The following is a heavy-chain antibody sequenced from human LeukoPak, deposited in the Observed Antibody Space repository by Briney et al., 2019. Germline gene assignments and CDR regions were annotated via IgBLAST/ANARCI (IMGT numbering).Heavy chain of an antibody. D-gene: IGHD1-26*01. V-gene: IGHV3-74*01. Sequence: GGSLRLSCAASGFTFSSFWIHWVRQVPGKGLVWVSRINSDGFSTSYADSVKGRFTISRDNAKNTLYLQMNSLRAEDTAVYYCARGTSGGYFDYWGQGTLVTVSS. CDR3: ARGTSGGYFDY. CDR2: INSDGFST. CDR1: GFTFSSFW. J-gene: IGHJ4*02.